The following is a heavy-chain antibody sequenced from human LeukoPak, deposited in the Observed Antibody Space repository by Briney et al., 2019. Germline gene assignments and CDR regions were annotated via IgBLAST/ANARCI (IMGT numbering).Heavy chain of an antibody. CDR3: ARRLVVGNSGYYFDY. V-gene: IGHV4-39*01. D-gene: IGHD1-26*01. CDR2: INYSGNT. Sequence: PSETLSLTCTVSGGSISSNSYYWGWIRQPPGKGLEWIGSINYSGNTYYNPPLKSRVIISVDTSKNQFSLKLTSVTAADMAVYYCARRLVVGNSGYYFDYWGQGTLVTVSS. J-gene: IGHJ4*02. CDR1: GGSISSNSYY.